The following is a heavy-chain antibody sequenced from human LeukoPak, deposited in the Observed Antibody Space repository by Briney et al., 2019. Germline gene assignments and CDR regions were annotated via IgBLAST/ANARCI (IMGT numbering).Heavy chain of an antibody. Sequence: GGSLRLSCAASGFTFSSYGMHWVRQAPGKGLEWVAVTSYDGSNKYYADSVKGRFTISRDNFKNTLYLEMNSLRAEDTAVYYCAKEWQQMFFDIWGQGTMVIVSS. CDR1: GFTFSSYG. J-gene: IGHJ3*02. D-gene: IGHD6-13*01. CDR2: TSYDGSNK. V-gene: IGHV3-30*18. CDR3: AKEWQQMFFDI.